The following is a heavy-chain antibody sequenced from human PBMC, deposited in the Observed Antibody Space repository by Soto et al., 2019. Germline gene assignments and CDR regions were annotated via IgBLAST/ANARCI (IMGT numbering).Heavy chain of an antibody. J-gene: IGHJ6*03. Sequence: PSETLSLTCTVSGGSISSSSYYWGWIRQPPGKGLEWIGSIYYSGSTYYNPSLKSRVTISVDTSKNQFSLKLSSVTAADTAVYYCARPSITIFGVVMDSYYYYMDVWGKGTTVTVSS. CDR3: ARPSITIFGVVMDSYYYYMDV. V-gene: IGHV4-39*01. D-gene: IGHD3-3*01. CDR1: GGSISSSSYY. CDR2: IYYSGST.